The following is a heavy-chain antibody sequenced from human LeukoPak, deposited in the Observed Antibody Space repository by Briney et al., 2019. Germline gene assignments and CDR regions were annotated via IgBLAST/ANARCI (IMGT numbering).Heavy chain of an antibody. CDR1: GGSFSGHY. CDR2: INHSGST. D-gene: IGHD3-10*01. J-gene: IGHJ5*02. Sequence: NTSETLSLTCAVYGGSFSGHYWSWIRQPPGKGLEWIGEINHSGSTNYNPSLKSRVTISVDTSKNQFSLKLSSVTAADTAVYYCARGITMVRGVISASWFDPWGQGTLVTVS. V-gene: IGHV4-34*01. CDR3: ARGITMVRGVISASWFDP.